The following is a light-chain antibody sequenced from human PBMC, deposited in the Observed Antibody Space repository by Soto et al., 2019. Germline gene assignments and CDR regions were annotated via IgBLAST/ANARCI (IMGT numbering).Light chain of an antibody. Sequence: EIVLTQSPGTLSLSPGERDTLSCRASQTVSSNYLAWFQQKGGQAPRLLIFGASSRAAGIPGRFSGSVSGTDFILTISRLEREDFAVYYCQHCGSSWTFGQGTKVDIK. V-gene: IGKV3-20*01. CDR1: QTVSSNY. J-gene: IGKJ1*01. CDR2: GAS. CDR3: QHCGSSWT.